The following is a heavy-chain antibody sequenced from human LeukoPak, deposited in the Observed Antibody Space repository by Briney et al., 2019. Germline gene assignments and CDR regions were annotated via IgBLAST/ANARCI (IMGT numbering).Heavy chain of an antibody. J-gene: IGHJ4*02. CDR2: INAGNGNT. CDR1: GYTFTSYA. D-gene: IGHD3-3*01. Sequence: ASVKVSCKASGYTFTSYAMHWVRQAPGQRLEWMGWINAGNGNTKYSQKFQGRVTITRDTSASTAYVELSSLRSEDTAVYYCARDLYYDFWSGYYTPDYWGQGTLVTVSS. V-gene: IGHV1-3*01. CDR3: ARDLYYDFWSGYYTPDY.